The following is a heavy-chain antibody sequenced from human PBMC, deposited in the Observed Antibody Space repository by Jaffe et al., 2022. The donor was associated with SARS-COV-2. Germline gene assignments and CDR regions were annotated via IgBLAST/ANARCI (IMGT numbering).Heavy chain of an antibody. CDR1: GFSFSTYW. CDR3: ARDTYRFFDY. CDR2: IKEDGSDK. V-gene: IGHV3-7*01. Sequence: EVQLVESGGDLVQPGGSLRLSCAASGFSFSTYWMSWFRQAPGKGLEWVASIKEDGSDKYYVDSLKGRFTISRDNAKNSLFLQMISVRVEDTAVYYCARDTYRFFDYWGQGTLVTVSS. D-gene: IGHD3-3*01. J-gene: IGHJ4*02.